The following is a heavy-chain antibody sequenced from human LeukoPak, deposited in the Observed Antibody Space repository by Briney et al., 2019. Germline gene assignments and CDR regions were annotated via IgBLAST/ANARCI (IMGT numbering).Heavy chain of an antibody. CDR3: ASGRGSSYYGMDV. CDR2: ISGSGGDI. V-gene: IGHV3-23*01. Sequence: GGSLRLSCAASGFTVSNYAMIWVRQAPGKGLEWVSAISGSGGDINYADSVWGRFTISRDKSKNTLHLQMNSLRADDTAVYYCASGRGSSYYGMDVWGQGTTVTVSS. CDR1: GFTVSNYA. J-gene: IGHJ6*02. D-gene: IGHD3-10*01.